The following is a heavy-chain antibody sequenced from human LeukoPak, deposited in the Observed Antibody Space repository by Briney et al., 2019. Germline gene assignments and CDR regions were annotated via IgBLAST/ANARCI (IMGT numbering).Heavy chain of an antibody. CDR3: ARGTSSRWSFDY. D-gene: IGHD6-13*01. J-gene: IGHJ4*02. V-gene: IGHV4-30-2*01. CDR2: IYHSGST. Sequence: SQTLSLTCTVSGGSISSGGYYWSWIRQPPGKGLEWIGYIYHSGSTYYNPSLKSRVTISVDTSKNQFSLKLNSVTAADTAVYYCARGTSSRWSFDYWGQGTLVTVSS. CDR1: GGSISSGGYY.